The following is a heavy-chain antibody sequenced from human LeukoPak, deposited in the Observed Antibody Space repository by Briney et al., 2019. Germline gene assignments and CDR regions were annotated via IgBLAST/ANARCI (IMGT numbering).Heavy chain of an antibody. J-gene: IGHJ4*02. V-gene: IGHV3-43*02. CDR1: GFTFDDYA. CDR2: ISGDGTRT. Sequence: GGSLRLSCAASGFTFDDYAMHWVRQAPGKGLEWVSLISGDGTRTYYADSVKGRFTISRDNSKNSLYLQKNSLRTADTALYYCAKVPDYGDFIFDYWGQGTLVTVSS. D-gene: IGHD4-17*01. CDR3: AKVPDYGDFIFDY.